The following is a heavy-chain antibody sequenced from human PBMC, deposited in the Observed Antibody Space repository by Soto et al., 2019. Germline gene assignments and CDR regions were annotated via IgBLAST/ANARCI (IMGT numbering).Heavy chain of an antibody. V-gene: IGHV4-34*01. J-gene: IGHJ4*02. D-gene: IGHD3-10*01. CDR3: ARVPYYYGSGSYYKD. CDR2: INHSGST. CDR1: GGSFSGYY. Sequence: SETLSLTCAVYGGSFSGYYWSWIRQPPGKGLEWIGEINHSGSTNYNPSLKSRVTISVDTSKNQFSLKLSSVTAADTAVYYCARVPYYYGSGSYYKDWGQGTLVTVSS.